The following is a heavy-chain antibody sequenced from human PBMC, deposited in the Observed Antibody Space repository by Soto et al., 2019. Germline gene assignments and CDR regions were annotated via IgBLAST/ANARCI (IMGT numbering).Heavy chain of an antibody. Sequence: EVQLVESGGGLVQPGESLRLSCAASGFTFSYYWMHWVRQAPGKGLVWVSRIHSDGSSTTYADSVKGRFTISRDNARNTLYLQMTSLRVEDTAVYYCARGAGGAFDIWGQGTVVTVSS. CDR2: IHSDGSST. V-gene: IGHV3-74*01. D-gene: IGHD1-26*01. CDR1: GFTFSYYW. J-gene: IGHJ3*02. CDR3: ARGAGGAFDI.